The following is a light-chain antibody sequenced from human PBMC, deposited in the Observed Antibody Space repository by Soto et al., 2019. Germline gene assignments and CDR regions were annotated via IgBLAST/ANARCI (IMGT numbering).Light chain of an antibody. CDR3: RSYTTIITYV. V-gene: IGLV2-14*01. CDR2: AVT. J-gene: IGLJ1*01. Sequence: QSVLTQPASVCGSPGQSITISCTGTNSDVGHYDLVSWYQQYPGKAPKLIIYAVTNRPSGVSNRFSGSKSGNTASLTISGLQAEDEADYYCRSYTTIITYVFGTGTKVTVL. CDR1: NSDVGHYDL.